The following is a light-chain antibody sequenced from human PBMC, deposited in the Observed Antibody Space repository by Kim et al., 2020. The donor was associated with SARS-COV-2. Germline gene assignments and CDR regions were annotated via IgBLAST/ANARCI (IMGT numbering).Light chain of an antibody. CDR2: KNN. Sequence: GKKVTITCAGGSANIGSNGVSWDQKLPGTAPKLLIYKNNQRPSGVPDRFSGSKSGTSASLDISVLQSEDEADYYCATWDDSLNGREFGGGTQLTVL. J-gene: IGLJ3*02. V-gene: IGLV1-44*01. CDR1: SANIGSNG. CDR3: ATWDDSLNGRE.